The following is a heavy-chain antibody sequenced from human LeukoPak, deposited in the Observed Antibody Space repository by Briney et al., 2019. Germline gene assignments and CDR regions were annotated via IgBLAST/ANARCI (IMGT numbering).Heavy chain of an antibody. CDR3: ARSGDY. J-gene: IGHJ4*02. V-gene: IGHV3-48*01. Sequence: GFLKLPCSAPGFPFRTSPINWVPQAPGKGLEWVSYISSSSTIYYADSVKGRFTISRDNAKNSLYLQMNSLRVEDTAVYYCARSGDYWGQGTLVTVSS. CDR1: GFPFRTSP. CDR2: ISSSSTI.